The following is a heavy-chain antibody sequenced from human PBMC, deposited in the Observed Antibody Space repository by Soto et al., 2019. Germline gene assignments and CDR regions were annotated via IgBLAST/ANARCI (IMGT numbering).Heavy chain of an antibody. V-gene: IGHV1-69*13. CDR3: ARTPKYYYDSSGYYLGVNWFDP. Sequence: SVKVSCKASGVTFSSYAISWVRQAPGQGLEWMGGIIPIFGTANYAQKFQGRVTITADESTSTAYMELSSLRSEDTAVYYCARTPKYYYDSSGYYLGVNWFDPWGQGTLVTVSS. D-gene: IGHD3-22*01. CDR1: GVTFSSYA. J-gene: IGHJ5*02. CDR2: IIPIFGTA.